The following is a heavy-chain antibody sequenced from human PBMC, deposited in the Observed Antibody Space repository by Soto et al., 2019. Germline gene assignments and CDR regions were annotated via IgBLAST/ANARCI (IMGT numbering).Heavy chain of an antibody. CDR1: GGSISSSIYY. J-gene: IGHJ4*02. CDR3: ARAPETPPIVRVVVPYFFDS. Sequence: SETLSLTCTVSGGSISSSIYYWGWIRQPPGKGLQWIGNVYHSGSTYYNPSLRSRVMISVDTSKNQFSLSVSSVTAADTAVYYCARAPETPPIVRVVVPYFFDSWGQGTLVTVSS. V-gene: IGHV4-39*07. CDR2: VYHSGST. D-gene: IGHD3-16*02.